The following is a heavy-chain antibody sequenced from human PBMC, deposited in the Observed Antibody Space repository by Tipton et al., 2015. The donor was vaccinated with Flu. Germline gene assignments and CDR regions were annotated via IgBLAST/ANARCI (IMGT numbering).Heavy chain of an antibody. CDR1: GGFVSSYY. V-gene: IGHV4-59*02. Sequence: GLVKPSETLSLTCTVSGGFVSSYYWNWIRQPPGKGLEWIGYIYNNAYTKYNPSLKSRVTISVDTSKKQFSLQLRSVTAADTAVYYCARDPSLGMPDYFDYWGQGTLVTASS. J-gene: IGHJ4*02. CDR2: IYNNAYT. D-gene: IGHD2-2*01. CDR3: ARDPSLGMPDYFDY.